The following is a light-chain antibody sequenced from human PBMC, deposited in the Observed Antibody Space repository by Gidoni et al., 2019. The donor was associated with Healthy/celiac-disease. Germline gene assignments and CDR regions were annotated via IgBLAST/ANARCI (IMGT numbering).Light chain of an antibody. J-gene: IGKJ1*01. CDR2: AAS. Sequence: EIVLTQSPGTLSLSPGERATLSFRASQSVSSYLAWYQQKPGQAPRLLIYAASNRATGIPDRFSGSGSGTDFTLTISRLEPEDFAVYYCQQYLSFWTFGQGTKVEIK. CDR3: QQYLSFWT. V-gene: IGKV3-20*01. CDR1: QSVSSY.